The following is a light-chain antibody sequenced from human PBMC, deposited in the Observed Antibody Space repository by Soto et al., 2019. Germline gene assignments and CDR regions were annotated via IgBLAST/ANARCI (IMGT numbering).Light chain of an antibody. J-gene: IGKJ3*01. Sequence: EIVLTQSPGTLSLSPGERATVSCRASQSVSNNYLAWYQQNPGQAPRLLIYGASYRASGIPDRFSGSGSGTDFTLTISRLEPEDFAVYYCQQYSSSFTFGPGTRVDIK. CDR3: QQYSSSFT. CDR2: GAS. CDR1: QSVSNNY. V-gene: IGKV3-20*01.